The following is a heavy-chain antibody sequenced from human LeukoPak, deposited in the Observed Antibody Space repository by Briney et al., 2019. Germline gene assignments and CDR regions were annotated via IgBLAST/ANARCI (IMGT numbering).Heavy chain of an antibody. V-gene: IGHV4-39*01. D-gene: IGHD2-15*01. CDR3: ARGGAVVVVATNQGPFDY. CDR1: RGSINGRSYY. Sequence: SETLSLTCTVSRGSINGRSYYWGWIRQPPGKGLQWLGSIYYTGSAYQNPSLKARVPISVATSTHQFSLKLPSVTAADTAVYYCARGGAVVVVATNQGPFDYWGQGTLVTVSS. J-gene: IGHJ4*02. CDR2: IYYTGSA.